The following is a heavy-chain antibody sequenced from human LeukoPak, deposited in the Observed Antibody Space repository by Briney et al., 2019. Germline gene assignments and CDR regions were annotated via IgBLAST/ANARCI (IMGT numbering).Heavy chain of an antibody. V-gene: IGHV3-48*03. Sequence: GGSLRLSCAASGFTFSSYEMNWVRQAPGKGLEWVSYISSSGSTIYYADSVKGRFTISRDNAKNSLYLQMNSLRAEDTAVYYCARDQGRFRPMDVWGQGTTVTVSS. CDR2: ISSSGSTI. J-gene: IGHJ6*02. CDR1: GFTFSSYE. D-gene: IGHD3-3*01. CDR3: ARDQGRFRPMDV.